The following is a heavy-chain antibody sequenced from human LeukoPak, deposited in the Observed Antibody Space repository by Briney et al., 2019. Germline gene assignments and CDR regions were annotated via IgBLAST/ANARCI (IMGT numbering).Heavy chain of an antibody. J-gene: IGHJ2*01. D-gene: IGHD4-17*01. Sequence: ASVKVSCKASGYTFTSYGISWVRQAPGQGLEWMGWISAYNGNTNYAQKLQGRVTMTTNTSTSTAYMELRSLRSDDTAVYYCARAMTTVTLFDLWGRGTLVTVSS. CDR2: ISAYNGNT. V-gene: IGHV1-18*01. CDR3: ARAMTTVTLFDL. CDR1: GYTFTSYG.